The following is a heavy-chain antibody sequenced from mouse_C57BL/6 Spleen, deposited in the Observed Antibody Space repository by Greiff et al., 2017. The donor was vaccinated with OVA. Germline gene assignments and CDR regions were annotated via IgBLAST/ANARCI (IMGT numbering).Heavy chain of an antibody. CDR1: GYTFTDYE. V-gene: IGHV1-15*01. J-gene: IGHJ3*01. D-gene: IGHD3-3*01. Sequence: LVESGAELVRPGASVTLSCKASGYTFTDYEMHWVKQTPVHGLEWIGAIDPETGGTAYNQKFKGKAILTADKSSSTAYMELRSLTSEDSAVYYCTRGGDRGFAYWGQGTLVTVSA. CDR3: TRGGDRGFAY. CDR2: IDPETGGT.